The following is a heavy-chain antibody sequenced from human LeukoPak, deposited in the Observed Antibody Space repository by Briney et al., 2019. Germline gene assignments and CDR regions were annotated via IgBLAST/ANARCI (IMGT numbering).Heavy chain of an antibody. CDR3: ARLWCDNDSSGYLDAFDI. D-gene: IGHD3-22*01. CDR2: ISSSSSYI. CDR1: GFTFSSYS. Sequence: SGGSLRLSCAASGFTFSSYSMNWVRQAPGKGLEWVSSISSSSSYIYYADSVKGRFTISRDNAKNSLYLQMNSLRDEDTAVYYCARLWCDNDSSGYLDAFDIWGQGTMVTVSS. V-gene: IGHV3-21*01. J-gene: IGHJ3*02.